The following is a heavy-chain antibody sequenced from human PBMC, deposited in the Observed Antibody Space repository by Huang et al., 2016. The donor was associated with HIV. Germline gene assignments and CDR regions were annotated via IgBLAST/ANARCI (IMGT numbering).Heavy chain of an antibody. CDR2: IYPRDPET. V-gene: IGHV5-51*01. D-gene: IGHD5-18*01. J-gene: IGHJ4*02. CDR3: ARQVDGFRSHFDF. Sequence: EVLLVQSGAELKEPGESLKISCKASGYGFSSYWDGWVRQKPGKGLEWMCIIYPRDPETKYSPSFDGQVTISADKSTRTAYLQWESLKAPDTAIYFCARQVDGFRSHFDFWGQGTLVSVSS. CDR1: GYGFSSYW.